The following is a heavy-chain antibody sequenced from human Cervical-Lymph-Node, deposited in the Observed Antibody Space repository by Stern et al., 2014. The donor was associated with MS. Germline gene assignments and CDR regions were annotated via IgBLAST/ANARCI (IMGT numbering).Heavy chain of an antibody. V-gene: IGHV5-51*03. J-gene: IGHJ4*02. CDR1: GYVFSDSW. Sequence: EEQLEESGAEVKKPGESLQISCKGSGYVFSDSWIGWVRQAPGNGLEWMGTIFPDDSDPRYSPSFQGQVTISADKSVSTAYLQWSRLKASDTAMYYCARPITGVNVGLKYWGQGTLVTVSS. CDR3: ARPITGVNVGLKY. D-gene: IGHD1-20*01. CDR2: IFPDDSDP.